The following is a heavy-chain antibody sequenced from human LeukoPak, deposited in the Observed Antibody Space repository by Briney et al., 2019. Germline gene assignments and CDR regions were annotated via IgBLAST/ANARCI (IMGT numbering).Heavy chain of an antibody. D-gene: IGHD6-19*01. CDR1: GGSISTYY. J-gene: IGHJ4*02. V-gene: IGHV4-4*07. CDR3: ARGYSSGFDY. CDR2: IYTSGTT. Sequence: PSETLSLTCTVSGGSISTYYWSWIRQPAGKGLEWIGRIYTSGTTNYNPSLKSRVTISVDTSKNQFSLKLSSMTAADTAVYYCARGYSSGFDYWGQGTLVTVSS.